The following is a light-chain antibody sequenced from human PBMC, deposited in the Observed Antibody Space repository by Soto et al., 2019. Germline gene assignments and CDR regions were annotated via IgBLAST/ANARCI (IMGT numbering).Light chain of an antibody. J-gene: IGLJ2*01. V-gene: IGLV1-44*01. CDR3: PAWDDSLYGL. Sequence: QSVLTQAPSASGTPGQRVTISCSGSSSYIGKNSVNWYQQLPGTAPKLLIYNNDHRPSGVPDPFSGSKSGTSASLVISGLQWEDEANYYCPAWDDSLYGLFGGGTKVTVL. CDR1: SSYIGKNS. CDR2: NND.